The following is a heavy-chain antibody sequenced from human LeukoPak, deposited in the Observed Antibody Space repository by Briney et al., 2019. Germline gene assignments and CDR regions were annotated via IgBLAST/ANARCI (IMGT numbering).Heavy chain of an antibody. J-gene: IGHJ6*02. CDR3: AREVAVAGTWWLRYYYYGMDV. D-gene: IGHD6-19*01. Sequence: GGSLRLSCAASGFTFSSYGMHWVRQAPGKGLEWVAVIWYDGSNKYYADSVKGRFTISRDNSKNTLYLQMNSLRAEDTAVDYCAREVAVAGTWWLRYYYYGMDVWGQGTTVTVSS. CDR1: GFTFSSYG. V-gene: IGHV3-33*01. CDR2: IWYDGSNK.